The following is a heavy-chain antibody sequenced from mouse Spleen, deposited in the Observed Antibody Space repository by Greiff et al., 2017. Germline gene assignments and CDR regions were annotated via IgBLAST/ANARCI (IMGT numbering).Heavy chain of an antibody. CDR2: IYPGSGST. Sequence: VQLQQPGAELVKPGASVKMSCKASGYTFTSYWITWVKQRPGQGLEWIGDIYPGSGSTNYNEKFKSKATLTVDTSSSTAYMQLSSLTSEDSAVYYCARWDSSGYPIYAMDYWGQGTSVTVSS. D-gene: IGHD3-2*01. J-gene: IGHJ4*01. CDR1: GYTFTSYW. CDR3: ARWDSSGYPIYAMDY. V-gene: IGHV1-55*01.